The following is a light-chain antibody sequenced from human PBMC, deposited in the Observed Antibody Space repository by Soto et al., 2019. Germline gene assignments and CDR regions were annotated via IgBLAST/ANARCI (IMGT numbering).Light chain of an antibody. Sequence: QAVVTQSSSASASLGSSVKLNCTLSSGHSSYIIAWHQQQPGKAPRYLMKLEGSGSYNKGSGVPDRFSGSSSGADRYLTISNLQSEDEAHYYCETWDSNSVVFGGGTKLTVL. V-gene: IGLV4-60*03. CDR1: SGHSSYI. J-gene: IGLJ2*01. CDR3: ETWDSNSVV. CDR2: LEGSGSY.